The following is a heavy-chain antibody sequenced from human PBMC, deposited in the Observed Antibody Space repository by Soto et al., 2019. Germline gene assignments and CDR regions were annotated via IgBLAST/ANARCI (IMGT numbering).Heavy chain of an antibody. CDR3: ARIKWGLDYYSGMDV. J-gene: IGHJ6*02. CDR1: GYTFSDYF. D-gene: IGHD1-26*01. Sequence: QVQLVQSGAEVRKSGASVKVSCKASGYTFSDYFIQWLRQAPGQWLEWVAWINPKTAATNYAKKFQDRVTVTIDTSFSTAYLELTRLRPDDTALYYCARIKWGLDYYSGMDVWGQGTAVSVSS. V-gene: IGHV1-2*02. CDR2: INPKTAAT.